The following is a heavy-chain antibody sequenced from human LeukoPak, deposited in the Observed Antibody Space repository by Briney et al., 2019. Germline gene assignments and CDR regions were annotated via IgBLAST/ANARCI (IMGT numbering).Heavy chain of an antibody. CDR1: GYTFTTYD. V-gene: IGHV1-8*01. CDR3: AKDVRDTGTFDY. J-gene: IGHJ4*02. D-gene: IGHD5-18*01. Sequence: ASVKVSCKASGYTFTTYDINWVRQATGQGLEWMGWMNPNSGNTGYAQRFQGRVTMTRDTSISTAYMELNSLTSEDTAVYYCAKDVRDTGTFDYWGQGTLVTVSS. CDR2: MNPNSGNT.